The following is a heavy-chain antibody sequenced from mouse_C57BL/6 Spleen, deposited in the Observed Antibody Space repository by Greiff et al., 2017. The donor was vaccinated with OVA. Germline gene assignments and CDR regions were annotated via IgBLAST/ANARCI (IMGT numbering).Heavy chain of an antibody. J-gene: IGHJ4*01. CDR2: INPNNGGT. CDR1: GYTFTDYY. CDR3: ARYWNAEAMDY. V-gene: IGHV1-26*01. Sequence: EVQLQQSGPELVKPGASVKISCKASGYTFTDYYMNWVKQSHGKSLEWIGDINPNNGGTSYNQKFKGKATLTVDKSSSTAYMELRSLTSEDSAVYYCARYWNAEAMDYWGQGTSVTVSS.